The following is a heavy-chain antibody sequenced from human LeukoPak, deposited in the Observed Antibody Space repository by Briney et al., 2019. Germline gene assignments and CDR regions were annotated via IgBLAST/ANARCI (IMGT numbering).Heavy chain of an antibody. CDR1: EFTFSNYA. CDR3: ARVSERLLPSFKWFDP. CDR2: ISYDGSNK. J-gene: IGHJ5*02. Sequence: GGSLRLSCAASEFTFSNYAMHWVRQAPGKGLEWVAVISYDGSNKYYADSVKGRFTISRDNSNNTLYLQMNSLRPEDTALYYCARVSERLLPSFKWFDPWGQGTLVTVSS. V-gene: IGHV3-30-3*01. D-gene: IGHD2-21*02.